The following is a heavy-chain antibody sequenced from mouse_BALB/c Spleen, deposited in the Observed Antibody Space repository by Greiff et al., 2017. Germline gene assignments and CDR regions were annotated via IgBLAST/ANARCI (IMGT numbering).Heavy chain of an antibody. J-gene: IGHJ1*01. Sequence: VQLVESGPGLVAPSQSLSITCTVSGFSLTSYGVHWVRQPPGKGLEWLGVIWAGGSTNYNSALMYRLSISKDNSKSQVFLKMNSLQTDDTAMYYCARDPSYSYGSSYGWYFDVWGAGTTVTVSS. D-gene: IGHD1-1*01. CDR3: ARDPSYSYGSSYGWYFDV. CDR1: GFSLTSYG. V-gene: IGHV2-9*02. CDR2: IWAGGST.